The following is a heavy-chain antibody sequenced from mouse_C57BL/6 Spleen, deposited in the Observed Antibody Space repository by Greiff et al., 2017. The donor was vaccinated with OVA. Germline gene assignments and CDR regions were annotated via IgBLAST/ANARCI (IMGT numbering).Heavy chain of an antibody. CDR3: ARHAYYYGSSYWCFDV. CDR2: ISGGGGNT. J-gene: IGHJ1*03. CDR1: GFTFSSYT. D-gene: IGHD1-1*01. Sequence: DVQLVESGGGLVKPGGSLKLSCAASGFTFSSYTMSWVRQTPEKRLEWVATISGGGGNTYYPDSVKGRFTFSRDNAKNTLYLQMSSLRSEDTALYYCARHAYYYGSSYWCFDVWGTGTTVTVSS. V-gene: IGHV5-9*01.